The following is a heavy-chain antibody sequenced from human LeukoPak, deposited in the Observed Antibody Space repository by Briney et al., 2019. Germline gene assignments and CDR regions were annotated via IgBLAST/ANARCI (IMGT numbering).Heavy chain of an antibody. CDR2: IYYSGST. Sequence: PSETLSLTCTVSGGSISSYYWSWIRQPPGKGLEWIGYIYYSGSTNYNPSLKSRVTISVDTSKNQFSLKLSSVTAADTAVYYCAGLGYCSGGSCYSRGFDYWGQGTLVTVSS. V-gene: IGHV4-59*08. CDR3: AGLGYCSGGSCYSRGFDY. J-gene: IGHJ4*02. D-gene: IGHD2-15*01. CDR1: GGSISSYY.